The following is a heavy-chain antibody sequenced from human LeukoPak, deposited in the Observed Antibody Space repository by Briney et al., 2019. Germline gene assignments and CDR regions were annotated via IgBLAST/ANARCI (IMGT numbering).Heavy chain of an antibody. CDR2: IKSKSAGGKT. CDR3: TAEYDSSGYYPWFFDL. D-gene: IGHD3-22*01. CDR1: GFTFSDYY. V-gene: IGHV3-15*01. J-gene: IGHJ2*01. Sequence: GGSLRLSCAASGFTFSDYYMSWIRQAPGKGLEWVGRIKSKSAGGKTDYAAPMKGRFTISRDDSKNTLYLQMNSLKTEDTAVYYCTAEYDSSGYYPWFFDLWGRGTLVTASS.